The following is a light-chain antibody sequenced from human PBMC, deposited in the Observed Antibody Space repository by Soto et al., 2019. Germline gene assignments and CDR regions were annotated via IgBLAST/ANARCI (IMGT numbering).Light chain of an antibody. CDR3: HQYACSPLT. Sequence: EIGLTQSPGTLSLSPGERATLSCRASQTVPSSYFAWYQQRPGQAPRLLIYDASSRATGIPDRFSGSASGTDFTLTISSLEPEDFAVYYCHQYACSPLTFGQGTRLEIK. V-gene: IGKV3-20*01. CDR1: QTVPSSY. CDR2: DAS. J-gene: IGKJ5*01.